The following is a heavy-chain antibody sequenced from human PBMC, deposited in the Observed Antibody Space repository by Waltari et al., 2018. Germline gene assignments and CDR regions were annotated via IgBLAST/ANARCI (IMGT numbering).Heavy chain of an antibody. J-gene: IGHJ4*02. V-gene: IGHV4-34*01. CDR1: GGSFSGYY. CDR2: INHSGST. Sequence: QVQLQQWGAGLLKPSETLSLTCAVYGGSFSGYYWSWIRQPPGKGLEWIGEINHSGSTNYNPSLKSRVTISVDTSKNQFSLKLSSVTAADTAVYYCATVRPTFGEKNDYWGQGTLVTVSS. CDR3: ATVRPTFGEKNDY. D-gene: IGHD3-16*01.